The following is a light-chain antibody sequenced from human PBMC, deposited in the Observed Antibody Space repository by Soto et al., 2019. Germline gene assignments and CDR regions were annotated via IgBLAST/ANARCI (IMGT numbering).Light chain of an antibody. Sequence: EIVLTQSPGTLSLSPRERATLSCRASQSVNNNYLAWYQHKPGQPPRLLIYGASSRAPGIPDRFIGSGSGTDFTLTISRLEPEDFAVYYCQQYAASPRTFGQRTQVEVK. CDR1: QSVNNNY. CDR2: GAS. CDR3: QQYAASPRT. V-gene: IGKV3-20*01. J-gene: IGKJ1*01.